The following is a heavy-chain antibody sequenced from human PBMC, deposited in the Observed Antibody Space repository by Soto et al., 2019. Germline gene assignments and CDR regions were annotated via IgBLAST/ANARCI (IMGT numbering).Heavy chain of an antibody. CDR1: GGSISSYY. CDR3: ARVNGDPPHPWFDP. Sequence: KASETLSLTCTVSGGSISSYYWSWIRQPPGKGLEWIGYIYYSGSTNYNPPLKSRVTISVDTSKNQFSLKLSSVTAADTAVYYCARVNGDPPHPWFDPWGQGTLVTVSS. J-gene: IGHJ5*02. V-gene: IGHV4-59*01. D-gene: IGHD4-17*01. CDR2: IYYSGST.